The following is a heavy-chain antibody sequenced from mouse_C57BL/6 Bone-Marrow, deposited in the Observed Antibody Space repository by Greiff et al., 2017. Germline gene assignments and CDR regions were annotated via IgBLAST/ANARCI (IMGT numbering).Heavy chain of an antibody. D-gene: IGHD1-1*01. J-gene: IGHJ4*01. Sequence: EVKLVESEGGLVQPGSSMKLSCTASGFTFSDYYMAWVRQVPEKGLEWVANINYDGSSTYYLDSLKSRFIISRDNAKNILYLQMSSLKSEDTATYYCARGYYYGSSYRGYYYAMDYWGQGTSVTVSS. CDR2: INYDGSST. CDR3: ARGYYYGSSYRGYYYAMDY. CDR1: GFTFSDYY. V-gene: IGHV5-16*01.